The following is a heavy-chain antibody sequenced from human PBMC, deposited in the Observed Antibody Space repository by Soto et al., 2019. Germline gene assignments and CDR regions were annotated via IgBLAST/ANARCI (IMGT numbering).Heavy chain of an antibody. J-gene: IGHJ4*02. Sequence: GGSLRLTCAASGFTFSSYAMSWVRQAPGKGLEWVSAISGSGGSTYYADSVKGRFTISRDNSKNTPYLQMNSLRAEDTAVYYCAKGYYDFPYYFDSWGQGTLVTVSS. CDR1: GFTFSSYA. V-gene: IGHV3-23*01. CDR2: ISGSGGST. CDR3: AKGYYDFPYYFDS. D-gene: IGHD3-3*01.